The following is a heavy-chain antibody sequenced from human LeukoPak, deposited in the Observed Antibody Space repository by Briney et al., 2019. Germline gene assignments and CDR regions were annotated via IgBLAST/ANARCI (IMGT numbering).Heavy chain of an antibody. J-gene: IGHJ5*02. V-gene: IGHV4-30-2*01. CDR1: GGSISSGGYY. Sequence: PSQTLSLTCTVSGGSISSGGYYWSWIRQPQGKGLEWIGYIYHSGSTYYNPSLKSRVTISVDRSKNQFSLKLTSVTAADTAVYYCARARSVSTSWFDPWGQGTLVTVSS. CDR2: IYHSGST. CDR3: ARARSVSTSWFDP. D-gene: IGHD4-11*01.